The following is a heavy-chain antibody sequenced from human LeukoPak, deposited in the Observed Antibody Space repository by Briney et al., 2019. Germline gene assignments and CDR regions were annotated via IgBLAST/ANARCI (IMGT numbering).Heavy chain of an antibody. V-gene: IGHV4-39*01. D-gene: IGHD3-3*01. CDR2: IYYSGST. J-gene: IGHJ5*02. CDR3: ARHQKVVTIFGVVTRSGWFDP. CDR1: GGSISSSSYY. Sequence: PSETLSLTCTVSGGSISSSSYYWGWIRQPPGKGLEWIGSIYYSGSTYYNPSLKSRVTISVDTSNNQFSLKLSSVTAADTAVYYCARHQKVVTIFGVVTRSGWFDPWGQGTLVTVSS.